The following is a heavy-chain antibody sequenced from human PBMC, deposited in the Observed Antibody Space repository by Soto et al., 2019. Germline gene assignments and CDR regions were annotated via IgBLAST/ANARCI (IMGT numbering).Heavy chain of an antibody. CDR2: VYHNGVA. J-gene: IGHJ4*02. D-gene: IGHD1-20*01. Sequence: PSETLSLTCDVSGYSISSGYYWNWIRQSPGKGLEWLGCVYHNGVAFYNPSLKSRLRLTPDTSKNRFSLTLTSVAAADTAVYFCARGVTGTLDFRGQGTLVTVSS. CDR1: GYSISSGYY. V-gene: IGHV4-38-2*01. CDR3: ARGVTGTLDF.